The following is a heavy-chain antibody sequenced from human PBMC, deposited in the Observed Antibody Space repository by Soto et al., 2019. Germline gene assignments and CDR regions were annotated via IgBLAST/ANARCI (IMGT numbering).Heavy chain of an antibody. CDR1: GFTLSDYY. CDR3: AKMSSENYYDPVFS. Sequence: QVQLVESGGGVVKTSGSLRIACAASGFTLSDYYMSWVRQAPGKGLEWVSYISSSGNTIYYADSVKGRFTISRDNAKNSVYLQMNSLRAEDTALYFCAKMSSENYYDPVFSWGQGTLVTVSS. J-gene: IGHJ5*02. CDR2: ISSSGNTI. V-gene: IGHV3-11*01. D-gene: IGHD3-22*01.